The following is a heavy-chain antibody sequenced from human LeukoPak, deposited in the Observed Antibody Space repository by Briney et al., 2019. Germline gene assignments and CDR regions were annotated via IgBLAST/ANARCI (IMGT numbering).Heavy chain of an antibody. Sequence: GGSLRLSCAASGFTFNKFAMSWVRQAPGKGLEWVSGIIENGGETYYADSVRGRFTISRDNSKNTLYLQMNSLRAEDTAVNYCAKDYEYNSNTWYFHWGRGTLVSVSS. CDR3: AKDYEYNSNTWYFH. CDR1: GFTFNKFA. V-gene: IGHV3-23*01. J-gene: IGHJ4*02. CDR2: IIENGGET. D-gene: IGHD6-13*01.